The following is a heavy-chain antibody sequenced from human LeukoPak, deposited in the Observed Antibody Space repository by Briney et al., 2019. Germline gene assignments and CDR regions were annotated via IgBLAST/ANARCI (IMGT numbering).Heavy chain of an antibody. D-gene: IGHD5-24*01. CDR3: ARESRREGYRFDY. CDR1: DGSISNYY. CDR2: VHYTGNT. J-gene: IGHJ4*02. Sequence: KPSETLSLTCTVSDGSISNYYWSWIRPPPGKGLEWIGYVHYTGNTNYNPSLKSRLTISVDTSKNQCSLKLSSVTAADTAVYYCARESRREGYRFDYWGQGTLVTVSS. V-gene: IGHV4-59*01.